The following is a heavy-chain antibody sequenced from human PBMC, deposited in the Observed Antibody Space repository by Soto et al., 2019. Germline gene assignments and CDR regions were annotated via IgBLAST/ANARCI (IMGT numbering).Heavy chain of an antibody. V-gene: IGHV3-30*18. CDR2: ISYDGSNK. J-gene: IGHJ6*02. CDR1: GFTFSSYG. D-gene: IGHD1-26*01. Sequence: SGGSLRLSCAASGFTFSSYGMHWVRQAPGKGLEWVAVISYDGSNKYYADSVKGRFTISRDNSKNTLYLQMNSLRAEDTAVYYCAKEEILSNGMDVRGQGTTLTVSS. CDR3: AKEEILSNGMDV.